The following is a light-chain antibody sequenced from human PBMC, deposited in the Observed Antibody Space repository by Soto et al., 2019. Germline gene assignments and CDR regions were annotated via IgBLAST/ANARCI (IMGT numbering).Light chain of an antibody. CDR1: SSNIGAGYD. Sequence: QSVLTQPPSVSGAPGQRVTISCTGSSSNIGAGYDVHWYQQLPGTAPKLLIYGNSNRPSGVPDRFSGSKSGTSASLAITGLQAEDEADYYCHSYDSSLSYVVFGGGTKLTVL. V-gene: IGLV1-40*01. CDR2: GNS. CDR3: HSYDSSLSYVV. J-gene: IGLJ2*01.